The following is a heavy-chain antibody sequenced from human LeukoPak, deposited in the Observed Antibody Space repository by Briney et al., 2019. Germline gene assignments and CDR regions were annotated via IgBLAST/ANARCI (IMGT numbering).Heavy chain of an antibody. V-gene: IGHV1-2*02. J-gene: IGHJ6*02. D-gene: IGHD6-13*01. CDR3: ARDLGIAAAMTYYYGMDV. Sequence: SGGTNYAQKFQGRVTMTRDTSISTAYMELSRLRSDDTAVYYCARDLGIAAAMTYYYGMDVWGQGTTVTVSS. CDR2: SGGT.